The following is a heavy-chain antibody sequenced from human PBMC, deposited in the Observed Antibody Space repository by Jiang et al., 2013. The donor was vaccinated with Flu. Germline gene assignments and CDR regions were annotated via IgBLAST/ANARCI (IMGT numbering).Heavy chain of an antibody. CDR2: INTGNGNT. Sequence: SGAEVKKPGASVKVSCKASGYTFTNHAIHWVRQAPGQRLEWMGWINTGNGNTKYSQKFQGRVTLTRDTSANTAYVELSSLTFEDTAVYYCARREVRHFDYWGQGTLVT. V-gene: IGHV1-3*04. J-gene: IGHJ4*02. D-gene: IGHD1-26*01. CDR1: GYTFTNHA. CDR3: ARREVRHFDY.